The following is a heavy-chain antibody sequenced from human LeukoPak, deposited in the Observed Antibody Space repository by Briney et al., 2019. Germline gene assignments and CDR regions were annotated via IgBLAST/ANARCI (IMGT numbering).Heavy chain of an antibody. CDR1: GFIVSSNY. Sequence: GGSLRLSCAASGFIVSSNYMSWVRQAPGKGLEWVSVIYSGGSTYYADSVKGRFTISRDNSKNTLYLQMNSLRAEDKAVYYCAGDSGRYQYFDYWGQGTLVTVSS. CDR2: IYSGGST. V-gene: IGHV3-53*01. CDR3: AGDSGRYQYFDY. J-gene: IGHJ4*02. D-gene: IGHD1-26*01.